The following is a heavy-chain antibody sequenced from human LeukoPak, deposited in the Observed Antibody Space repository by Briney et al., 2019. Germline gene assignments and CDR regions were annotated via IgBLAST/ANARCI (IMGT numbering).Heavy chain of an antibody. J-gene: IGHJ6*02. CDR3: AKDLESNYGMDV. Sequence: GGSLRLSCAASGFTFDDYTMHWVRQAPGKGLEWVSLISWDGGSTYYADSVKGRFTISRDNGKNSLYLQMNSLRTEDTALYYCAKDLESNYGMDVWGQGTTVTVSS. V-gene: IGHV3-43*01. D-gene: IGHD3-3*01. CDR1: GFTFDDYT. CDR2: ISWDGGST.